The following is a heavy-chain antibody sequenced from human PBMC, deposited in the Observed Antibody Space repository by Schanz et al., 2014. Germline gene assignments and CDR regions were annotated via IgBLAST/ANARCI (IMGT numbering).Heavy chain of an antibody. CDR3: AKVAPAATYLDY. J-gene: IGHJ4*02. Sequence: QVPLVESGGGLVKPGGSLRLSCAASGFTFSDYYMTWIRQAPGKGLEWVSDISDSGDSTHYADSVKGRFTISRDNAKNSLFLQMNSLSAEDTAVYYCAKVAPAATYLDYWGQGTLVTVSS. CDR1: GFTFSDYY. CDR2: ISDSGDST. D-gene: IGHD2-2*01. V-gene: IGHV3-11*01.